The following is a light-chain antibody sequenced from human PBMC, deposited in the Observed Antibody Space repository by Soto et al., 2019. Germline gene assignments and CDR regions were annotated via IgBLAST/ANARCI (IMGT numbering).Light chain of an antibody. CDR1: QGIRSF. CDR2: AAS. Sequence: DIQLTQSPSFLSASVGDRVTITCRASQGIRSFLAWYQQKPGKAPKVLIYAASTLQSGVPSRFSGSGSGTEFTLTISSLQPEDSATYYCQQSYSTPRTFGQGTKVDI. J-gene: IGKJ1*01. CDR3: QQSYSTPRT. V-gene: IGKV1-9*01.